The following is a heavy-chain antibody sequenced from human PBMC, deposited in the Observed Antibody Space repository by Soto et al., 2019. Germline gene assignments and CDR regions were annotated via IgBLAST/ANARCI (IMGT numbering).Heavy chain of an antibody. CDR3: TTTYGSGP. Sequence: GGSLRLSCAASGFTFSSYAMSWVRQAPGKGLEWVGRIKSKTDGGTTDYAAPVKGRFAISRDDSENTLYLQMNSLKTEDTAVYYCTTTYGSGPWGQGTLVTVSS. CDR1: GFTFSSYA. V-gene: IGHV3-15*01. J-gene: IGHJ5*02. D-gene: IGHD3-10*01. CDR2: IKSKTDGGTT.